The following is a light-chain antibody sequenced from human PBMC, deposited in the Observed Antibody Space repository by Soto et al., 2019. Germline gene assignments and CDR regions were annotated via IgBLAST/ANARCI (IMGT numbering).Light chain of an antibody. Sequence: QSALTQPPSASGSPGQSVSISCTGTSSDVGNYNYVSWYQQHPGTAPKLMIYAVSKRPSGVPDRVAGSKSGNTASLTGSGLQAEDEAEYYCTSYAAGKNVVFGGGTKLTVL. CDR2: AVS. V-gene: IGLV2-8*01. CDR1: SSDVGNYNY. J-gene: IGLJ2*01. CDR3: TSYAAGKNVV.